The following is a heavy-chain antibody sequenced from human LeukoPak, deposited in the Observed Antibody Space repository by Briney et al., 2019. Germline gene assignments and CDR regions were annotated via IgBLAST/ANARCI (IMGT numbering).Heavy chain of an antibody. V-gene: IGHV4-39*07. CDR1: GGSISSSPFS. CDR3: ASRKLGNDY. CDR2: IYYSGST. D-gene: IGHD7-27*01. J-gene: IGHJ4*02. Sequence: SETLSLTCTVSGGSISSSPFSWGWTRQPPGKGLEWIGSIYYSGSTYYNPSLKSRVTMSADTSKNQFSLKLSSVTAADTAVYYCASRKLGNDYWGQGTLVTVSS.